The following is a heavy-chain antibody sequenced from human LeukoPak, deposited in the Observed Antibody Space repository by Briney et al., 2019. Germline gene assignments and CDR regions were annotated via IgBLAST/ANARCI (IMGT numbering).Heavy chain of an antibody. Sequence: PGGSLRLSCAASGFTFSSYSMNWVRQAPGKGLEWVSSISSSSSYIYYADSVKGRFTISRDNAKNSLYLQMNSLRAEDTAVYYCARSGVAVAGAHFDYWGQGTLVTVSS. V-gene: IGHV3-21*01. J-gene: IGHJ4*02. CDR3: ARSGVAVAGAHFDY. CDR2: ISSSSSYI. D-gene: IGHD6-19*01. CDR1: GFTFSSYS.